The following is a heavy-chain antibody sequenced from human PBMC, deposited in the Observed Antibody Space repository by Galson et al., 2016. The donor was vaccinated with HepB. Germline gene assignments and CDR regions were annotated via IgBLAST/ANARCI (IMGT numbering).Heavy chain of an antibody. J-gene: IGHJ6*02. CDR1: GYSFTSYW. D-gene: IGHD1-1*01. CDR3: ARAYNWDDEDSGLDV. Sequence: QSGAEVKKPGESLRLSCKASGYSFTSYWIHWVRQMPRKGLEWMGAIDPTDSNTNYSPSFQGHVTLPADRSVNTAYLQWSNLKASDTATYYCARAYNWDDEDSGLDVWGQGTSVTVSS. CDR2: IDPTDSNT. V-gene: IGHV5-10-1*01.